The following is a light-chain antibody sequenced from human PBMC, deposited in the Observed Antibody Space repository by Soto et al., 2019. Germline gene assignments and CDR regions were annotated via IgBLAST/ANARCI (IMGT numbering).Light chain of an antibody. J-gene: IGKJ5*01. CDR1: QDISNY. CDR3: QQYDNLPPT. V-gene: IGKV1-33*01. Sequence: DIQMTQSPSSLSASVGDRVTITCQASQDISNYLNWYQKKPGKAPKLLIYDASNLETGVPSRFSGSGSGTDFNFTISSLQPEDIATYYCQQYDNLPPTCGKGTRLEIK. CDR2: DAS.